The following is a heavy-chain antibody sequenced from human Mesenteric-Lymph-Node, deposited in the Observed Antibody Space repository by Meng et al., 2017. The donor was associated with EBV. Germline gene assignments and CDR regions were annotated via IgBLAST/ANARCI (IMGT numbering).Heavy chain of an antibody. CDR1: GYTFINYV. Sequence: QVQLGEYGAGVKKPGAAVKVSCKASGYTFINYVINWVRQAPGQGLEWMGWISAYNGDKHYAQKFQGRVTMTRATSTSTAYMELRSLRSDDTAVYHCARAFSNFDYFDYWGLGTLVTVSS. J-gene: IGHJ4*02. V-gene: IGHV1-18*01. CDR3: ARAFSNFDYFDY. D-gene: IGHD4-11*01. CDR2: ISAYNGDK.